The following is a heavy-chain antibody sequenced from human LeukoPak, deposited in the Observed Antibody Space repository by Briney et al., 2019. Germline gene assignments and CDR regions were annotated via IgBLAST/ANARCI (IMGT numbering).Heavy chain of an antibody. D-gene: IGHD3-22*01. CDR1: GGSFNAYY. CDR2: INHSGST. J-gene: IGHJ5*02. CDR3: ARNYYDSSGGFDP. V-gene: IGHV4-34*01. Sequence: SETLSLTCVVYGGSFNAYYWSWIRQPPGKGLEWIGEINHSGSTNHNQSLKSRVTISVDTSKNQFSLKLSSVTAADTAVYYCARNYYDSSGGFDPWGQGTLVTVSS.